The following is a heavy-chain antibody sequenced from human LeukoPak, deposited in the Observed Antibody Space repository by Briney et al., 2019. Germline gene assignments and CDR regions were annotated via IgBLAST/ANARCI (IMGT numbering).Heavy chain of an antibody. D-gene: IGHD4-17*01. V-gene: IGHV3-23*01. Sequence: GGSLRLSCAASGFTFSSYAMSWVRQAPGKGLEWVSAISGSGSGGSTYYADSVKGRFTISRDNSKNTLYLQMNSLRAEDTAVYYCATTTVTTQVFRAFDIWGQGTMVTVSS. J-gene: IGHJ3*02. CDR1: GFTFSSYA. CDR2: ISGSGSGGST. CDR3: ATTTVTTQVFRAFDI.